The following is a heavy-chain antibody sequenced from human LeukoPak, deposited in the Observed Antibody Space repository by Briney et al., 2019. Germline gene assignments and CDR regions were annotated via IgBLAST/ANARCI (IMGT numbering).Heavy chain of an antibody. CDR3: AISGYDPGVLAG. D-gene: IGHD5-12*01. V-gene: IGHV1-18*01. CDR2: ISAYNGNT. CDR1: GYTFTSYG. J-gene: IGHJ4*02. Sequence: ASVKVSCKASGYTFTSYGISWVRQAPGQGLEWMGWISAYNGNTNYAQKLQGRVTMTTDTSTSTAYMELRSLSSDDTAVYYCAISGYDPGVLAGWGQGTLVTVSS.